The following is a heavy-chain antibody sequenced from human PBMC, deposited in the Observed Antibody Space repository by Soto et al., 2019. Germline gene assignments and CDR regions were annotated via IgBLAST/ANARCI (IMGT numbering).Heavy chain of an antibody. J-gene: IGHJ4*02. CDR1: GYTFASYA. CDR3: ARDPPPPDY. Sequence: QVQLVQSGAEVKKPGASVKVSCKASGYTFASYAIRWMRQAPGQGLEWMGWISAYNGNTNYAQKLQGRVTMTTDKSTSTPYMELRSLRSDDTAVYYCARDPPPPDYWGQGTLVTVSS. CDR2: ISAYNGNT. V-gene: IGHV1-18*01.